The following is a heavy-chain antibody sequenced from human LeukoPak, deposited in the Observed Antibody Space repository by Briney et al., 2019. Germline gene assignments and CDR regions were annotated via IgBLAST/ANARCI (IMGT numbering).Heavy chain of an antibody. J-gene: IGHJ4*02. Sequence: GGSLRLSCAASGFTFSNSAMNWVRQAPGKGLEWGSSITGSDGAAYYPGSVKGRYTISRDNSKNTLYLQMNSLRAEDTAVYYCAKPKSIAVTGTPFDFWGQGTLVTVSS. CDR3: AKPKSIAVTGTPFDF. CDR1: GFTFSNSA. CDR2: ITGSDGAA. V-gene: IGHV3-23*01. D-gene: IGHD6-19*01.